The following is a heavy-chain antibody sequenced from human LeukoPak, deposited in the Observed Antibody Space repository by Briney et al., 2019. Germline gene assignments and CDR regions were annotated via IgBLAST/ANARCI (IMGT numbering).Heavy chain of an antibody. CDR3: ARARGFFDY. J-gene: IGHJ4*02. CDR2: IKQAGSEK. CDR1: GFTFSRYW. D-gene: IGHD3-10*01. Sequence: GGSLRLSRAASGFTFSRYWMSWVRQAPGKGLECVTNIKQAGSEKYYVVCVKGRFTISRDNAENSLYLQMNSLRAEDTAVYYCARARGFFDYWGQGTLVTVTS. V-gene: IGHV3-7*01.